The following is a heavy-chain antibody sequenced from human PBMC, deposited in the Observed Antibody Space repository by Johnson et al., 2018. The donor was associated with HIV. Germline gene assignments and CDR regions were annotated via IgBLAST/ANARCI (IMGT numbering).Heavy chain of an antibody. V-gene: IGHV3-30*02. CDR3: AKEYYYDSSGFPDAFDI. Sequence: QVLLVESGGGVVQPGGSLRLSCAASGFTFSSYGMHWVRQAPGKGLEWVAFIRYDGSNKYYADSVKGRFTISRDNSKNTMDLQMNSLRAEDTAVYYCAKEYYYDSSGFPDAFDIWGQGTMVTVSS. CDR2: IRYDGSNK. CDR1: GFTFSSYG. D-gene: IGHD3-22*01. J-gene: IGHJ3*02.